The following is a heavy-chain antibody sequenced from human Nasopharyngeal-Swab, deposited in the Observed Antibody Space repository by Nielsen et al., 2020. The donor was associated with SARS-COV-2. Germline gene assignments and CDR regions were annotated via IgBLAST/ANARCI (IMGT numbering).Heavy chain of an antibody. CDR2: INPNSGGT. Sequence: ASVTVSCKASGYTFTGYYMHWVRQAPGQGLEWMGWINPNSGGTNYAQKFQGWVTMTRDTSISTAYMELSRLRADDTAVYYCARSHIVVVIDAFDIWGQGTMVTVSS. CDR1: GYTFTGYY. J-gene: IGHJ3*02. V-gene: IGHV1-2*04. D-gene: IGHD2-21*01. CDR3: ARSHIVVVIDAFDI.